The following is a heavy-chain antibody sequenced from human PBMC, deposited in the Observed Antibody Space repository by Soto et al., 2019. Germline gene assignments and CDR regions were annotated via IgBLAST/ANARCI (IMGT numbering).Heavy chain of an antibody. Sequence: GESLKISCAASGFTFSSYSMNWVRQAPGKGLEWVSSISSSSSYIYYADSVKGRFTISRDNAKNSLYLQMNSLRAEDTAVYYCAREGGTYGGPHFDYWGQGTLVTVSS. CDR2: ISSSSSYI. D-gene: IGHD4-17*01. J-gene: IGHJ4*02. V-gene: IGHV3-21*01. CDR3: AREGGTYGGPHFDY. CDR1: GFTFSSYS.